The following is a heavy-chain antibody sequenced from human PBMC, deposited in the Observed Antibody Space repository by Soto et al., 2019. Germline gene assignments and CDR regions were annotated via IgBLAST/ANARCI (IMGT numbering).Heavy chain of an antibody. CDR3: AKYQGAAAGRFDY. Sequence: QVQLVESGGGVVQPGRSLRLSCAASGFTFSSYGMHWVRQAPGTGLEWVAVISYDGSNKYYADSVKGRFTISRDNSKNTLYLQMNSLRADDTAVYYCAKYQGAAAGRFDYWGQGTLVTVSS. J-gene: IGHJ4*02. CDR2: ISYDGSNK. CDR1: GFTFSSYG. V-gene: IGHV3-30*18. D-gene: IGHD6-13*01.